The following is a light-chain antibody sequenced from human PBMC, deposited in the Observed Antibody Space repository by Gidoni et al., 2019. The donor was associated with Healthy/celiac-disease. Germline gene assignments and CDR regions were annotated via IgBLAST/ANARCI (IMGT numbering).Light chain of an antibody. CDR1: SSDVGGYNY. Sequence: QSALTQPASVSGAPGQSITISCTGTSSDVGGYNYVSWYQQHPGKAPTLMIYDVSNRPSGVSNRFSGSKSGNTASLTISGLQAEDEADYSCSSYTSSSTGVFGTGTKVTVL. CDR3: SSYTSSSTGV. V-gene: IGLV2-14*03. CDR2: DVS. J-gene: IGLJ1*01.